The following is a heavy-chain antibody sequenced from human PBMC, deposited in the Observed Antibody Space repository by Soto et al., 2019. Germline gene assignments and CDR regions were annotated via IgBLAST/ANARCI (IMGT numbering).Heavy chain of an antibody. CDR1: GFNFPTFW. CDR3: ARHGVGDILTGQPDY. CDR2: IYPDDSDT. Sequence: RGESLKISCKGSGFNFPTFWIAWVRQMPGKGLEWMGTIYPDDSDTRYSPSFQGQVTISADKSIQTAYLQWSSLKASDTAMYYCARHGVGDILTGQPDYWGQGTLVTVSS. J-gene: IGHJ4*02. D-gene: IGHD3-9*01. V-gene: IGHV5-51*01.